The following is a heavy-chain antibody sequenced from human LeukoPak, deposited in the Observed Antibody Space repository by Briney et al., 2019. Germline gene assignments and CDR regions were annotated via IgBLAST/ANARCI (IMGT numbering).Heavy chain of an antibody. Sequence: GGSLRLSCAASGFTFTSYAMSWGRQAPGKGLEWVSTISNTGGSTYYADSVKGRFTVSRDNSKNTLYLQMRGLRAEDTAAYYCAKAHVIGVVGIGFDVWGRGTKVTVSS. V-gene: IGHV3-23*01. CDR3: AKAHVIGVVGIGFDV. CDR1: GFTFTSYA. J-gene: IGHJ3*01. CDR2: ISNTGGST. D-gene: IGHD3-22*01.